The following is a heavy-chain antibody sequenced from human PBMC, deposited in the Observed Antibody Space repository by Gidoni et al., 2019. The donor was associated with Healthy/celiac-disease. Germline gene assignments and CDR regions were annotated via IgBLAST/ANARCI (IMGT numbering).Heavy chain of an antibody. CDR3: AKDIGSDSSGYSTFDY. CDR2: ISWNSGSL. D-gene: IGHD3-22*01. V-gene: IGHV3-9*01. J-gene: IGHJ4*02. Sequence: EVQLVASGGGLVQPGRSMRLSCAASGFTFDDYAMHWVRQAPGKGLEWVSGISWNSGSLGYADSVKGRFTISRDNAKNSLYLQMNSLRAEDTALYYCAKDIGSDSSGYSTFDYWGQGTLVTVSS. CDR1: GFTFDDYA.